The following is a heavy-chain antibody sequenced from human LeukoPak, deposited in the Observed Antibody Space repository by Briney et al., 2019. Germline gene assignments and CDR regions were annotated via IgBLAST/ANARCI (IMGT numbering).Heavy chain of an antibody. Sequence: GGSLRLSCAAPGFTFNTFNMIWVRQAPGKGLKWVSSITSGGDYIYYADSVKGRFTTSRDNAKNSLSLQLNSLRVEDTAVYDCARGHYDVLAASYKWTPDYWGQGTLVTVSS. CDR1: GFTFNTFN. CDR2: ITSGGDYI. V-gene: IGHV3-21*01. D-gene: IGHD3-9*01. CDR3: ARGHYDVLAASYKWTPDY. J-gene: IGHJ4*02.